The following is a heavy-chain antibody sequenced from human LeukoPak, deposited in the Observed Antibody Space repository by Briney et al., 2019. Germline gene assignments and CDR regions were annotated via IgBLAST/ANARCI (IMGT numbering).Heavy chain of an antibody. V-gene: IGHV3-73*01. Sequence: GGSLRLSCAASGFTFSSYSMNWVRQAPGKGLEWVGRIRSKANSYATAYAASVKGRFTISRDDSKNTAYLQMNSLKTEDTAVYYCTRHSADYWGQGTLVTASS. D-gene: IGHD1-26*01. CDR2: IRSKANSYAT. J-gene: IGHJ4*02. CDR1: GFTFSSYS. CDR3: TRHSADY.